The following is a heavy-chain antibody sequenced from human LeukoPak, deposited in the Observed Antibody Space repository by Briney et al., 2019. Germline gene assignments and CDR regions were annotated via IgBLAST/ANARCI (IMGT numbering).Heavy chain of an antibody. D-gene: IGHD2-2*01. CDR2: ISSSSSYI. CDR3: ARGVVPAPMLPLFDP. J-gene: IGHJ5*02. CDR1: GFTFSSYS. Sequence: GGSLRLSCAASGFTFSSYSMNWVRQAPGKGLEWVSSISSSSSYIYYADSVKGRFTISRDNAKNSLYLQMNSLRAEDTAVYYCARGVVPAPMLPLFDPWGQGTLLTDS. V-gene: IGHV3-21*01.